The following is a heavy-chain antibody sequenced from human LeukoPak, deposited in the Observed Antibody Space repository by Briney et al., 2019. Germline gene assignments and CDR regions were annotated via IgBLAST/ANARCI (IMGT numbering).Heavy chain of an antibody. CDR2: ISSTDAGT. CDR1: GFSLSSYA. V-gene: IGHV3-23*01. J-gene: IGHJ4*02. Sequence: GGSLRLSCAASGFSLSSYAMSWVRQAPGKGLEWVSAISSTDAGTYHADSVRGRFTISRDSSKNTLYLQMNSLKTEDTAVYYCTTYTRRNYGGNLKVFSYWGQGTLVTVSS. D-gene: IGHD4-23*01. CDR3: TTYTRRNYGGNLKVFSY.